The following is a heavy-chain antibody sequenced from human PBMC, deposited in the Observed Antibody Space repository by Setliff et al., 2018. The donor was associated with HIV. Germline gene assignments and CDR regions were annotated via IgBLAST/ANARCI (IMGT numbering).Heavy chain of an antibody. Sequence: GGSLRLSCAASGLTFSHFAMTWVRQAPGKGLEWLCTISGRGDVTYYADSAKGRFTISRDNSKNTLYLQMNSLRAEDTAIYYCAKENGIDSYFHYWGQGTLVTVSS. D-gene: IGHD1-26*01. CDR1: GLTFSHFA. CDR3: AKENGIDSYFHY. CDR2: ISGRGDVT. J-gene: IGHJ4*02. V-gene: IGHV3-23*01.